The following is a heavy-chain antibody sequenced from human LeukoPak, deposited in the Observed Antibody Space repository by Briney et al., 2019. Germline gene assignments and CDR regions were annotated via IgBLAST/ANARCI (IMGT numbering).Heavy chain of an antibody. CDR1: GGFIRDSGYY. CDR3: ATTSYYYDSPDY. D-gene: IGHD3-22*01. J-gene: IGHJ4*02. V-gene: IGHV4-39*01. Sequence: SETLSLTCTVSGGFIRDSGYYWGWIRQPPGKGLEWIGSIYYSWDTYYNPSLKSRVTISVDTSKNQFSLKLSSVTAADTAVYYCATTSYYYDSPDYWGQGTLVTVSS. CDR2: IYYSWDT.